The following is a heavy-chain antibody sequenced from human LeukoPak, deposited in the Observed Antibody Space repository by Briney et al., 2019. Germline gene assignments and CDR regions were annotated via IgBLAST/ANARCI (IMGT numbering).Heavy chain of an antibody. D-gene: IGHD1-14*01. CDR1: GYTFTVHY. CDR2: VNPRSGDT. Sequence: ASVTVSCKPSGYTFTVHYIHWDRHAPGQVLEWMGSVNPRSGDTNYGQKFQDRVTMTRDTSINTAYMELSSLRSDDTAVYYCARTRTGKPDFWGQGTLVTVSS. V-gene: IGHV1-2*02. J-gene: IGHJ4*02. CDR3: ARTRTGKPDF.